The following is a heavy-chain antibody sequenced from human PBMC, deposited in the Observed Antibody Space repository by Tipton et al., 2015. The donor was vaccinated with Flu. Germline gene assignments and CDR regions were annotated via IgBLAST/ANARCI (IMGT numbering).Heavy chain of an antibody. CDR3: ARISDGYGGVYFDY. CDR2: IYTSGGT. Sequence: TLSLTCTVSGGSISSYYWSWIRQPAGKGLEWIGRIYTSGGTNYNPSLKSRVTMSVDTSKNQFSLKLSSVTAADTAVYYCARISDGYGGVYFDYWGQGTLVTVSS. D-gene: IGHD5-24*01. V-gene: IGHV4-4*07. J-gene: IGHJ4*02. CDR1: GGSISSYY.